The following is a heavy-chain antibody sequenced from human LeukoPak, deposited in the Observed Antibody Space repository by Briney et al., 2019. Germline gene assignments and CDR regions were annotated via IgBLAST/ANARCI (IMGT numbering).Heavy chain of an antibody. CDR2: INPISGTP. V-gene: IGHV1-69*01. Sequence: SVKVSCKASGGTLVKYVISWVRQAPGQGLEWMGGINPISGTPDYARKFQGRVTITADESTSTAYMELSSLRSEDTAVYYCGRDYGGASPFDSWGQGTLVTVSS. J-gene: IGHJ4*02. D-gene: IGHD4-23*01. CDR3: GRDYGGASPFDS. CDR1: GGTLVKYV.